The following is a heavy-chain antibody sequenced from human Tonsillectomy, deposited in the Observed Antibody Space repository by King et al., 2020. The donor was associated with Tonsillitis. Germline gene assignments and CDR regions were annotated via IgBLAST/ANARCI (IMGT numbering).Heavy chain of an antibody. V-gene: IGHV4-39*01. CDR3: ARQGYYDYLWGSFEEDWFDP. Sequence: QLQESGPGLVKPSATLSLTCTVSGGSITISSYYWGWIRQPPGKGREWIGSIFYSGRTFYNPSLNSRVTISVDTSKNQFSLKRSSVTAADTAVYFCARQGYYDYLWGSFEEDWFDPWGQGTLVTVSS. D-gene: IGHD3-16*01. CDR2: IFYSGRT. J-gene: IGHJ5*02. CDR1: GGSITISSYY.